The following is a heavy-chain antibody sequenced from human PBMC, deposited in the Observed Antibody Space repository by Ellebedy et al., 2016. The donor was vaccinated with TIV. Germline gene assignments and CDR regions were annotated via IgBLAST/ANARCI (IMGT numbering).Heavy chain of an antibody. Sequence: GESLKISCAASGFSFITAWMNWVRQAPGKGLEWVADIQQRGSEKNYVDSVKGRFTISRDNAKNSLSLQMDSLRTEDTAVYYCARDPVGVGPAFDVWGQGTMVTVSS. D-gene: IGHD4-23*01. CDR2: IQQRGSEK. V-gene: IGHV3-7*01. CDR3: ARDPVGVGPAFDV. CDR1: GFSFITAW. J-gene: IGHJ3*01.